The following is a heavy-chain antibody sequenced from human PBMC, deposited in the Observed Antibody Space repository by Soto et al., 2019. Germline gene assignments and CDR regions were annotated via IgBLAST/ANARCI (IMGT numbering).Heavy chain of an antibody. CDR1: GYKFSDYG. CDR3: ARVLGIAVAADY. CDR2: ITGYNGNT. V-gene: IGHV1-18*04. D-gene: IGHD6-19*01. J-gene: IGHJ4*02. Sequence: ASVKVSCKASGYKFSDYGFNWVRQAPGQGLEWMGWITGYNGNTNYAQKFLGRVTMTTDTSTRTAYMELRSPRSDDTAVYYCARVLGIAVAADYWGQGTLVTVSS.